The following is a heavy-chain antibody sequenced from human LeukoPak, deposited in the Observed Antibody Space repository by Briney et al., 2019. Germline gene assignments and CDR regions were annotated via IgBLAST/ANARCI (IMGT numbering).Heavy chain of an antibody. J-gene: IGHJ4*02. D-gene: IGHD1-26*01. CDR3: ARDYRRASGTYDY. V-gene: IGHV3-21*01. CDR1: GFTFSTYS. Sequence: GGSLRLSCAASGFTFSTYSMTWVRQAPGKGLEWVSSISSSSTYIYYADSVKGRFTVSRDNAKNSLYLQMNSLRAEDTAVYYCARDYRRASGTYDYWGQGTLVTVSP. CDR2: ISSSSTYI.